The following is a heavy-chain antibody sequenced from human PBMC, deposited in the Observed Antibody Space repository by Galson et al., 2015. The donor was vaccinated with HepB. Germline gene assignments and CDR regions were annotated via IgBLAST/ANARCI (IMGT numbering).Heavy chain of an antibody. D-gene: IGHD3-10*01. Sequence: SLRLSCAASGFTFSTYAMSWVRQTPGRGLEWVSLITGSGSNTYYADSVKGRFTISRDNAKNLLYLQMNSLRAEDTAVYYCARDRGGVYDYWGQGTLVTVSS. V-gene: IGHV3-23*01. J-gene: IGHJ4*02. CDR3: ARDRGGVYDY. CDR2: ITGSGSNT. CDR1: GFTFSTYA.